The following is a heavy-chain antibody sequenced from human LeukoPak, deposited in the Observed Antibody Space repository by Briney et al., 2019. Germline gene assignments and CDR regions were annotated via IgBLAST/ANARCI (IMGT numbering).Heavy chain of an antibody. V-gene: IGHV1-8*01. CDR3: AREIRGIAVAANWFDP. Sequence: ASVKVSCKASGYTFTSYDINWVRQATGQGLEWMGWMNPNSGNTGYAQKFQGRVTMTRNTSISTAYMELSSLRSEDTAVYYCAREIRGIAVAANWFDPWGQGTLVTASS. D-gene: IGHD6-19*01. J-gene: IGHJ5*02. CDR2: MNPNSGNT. CDR1: GYTFTSYD.